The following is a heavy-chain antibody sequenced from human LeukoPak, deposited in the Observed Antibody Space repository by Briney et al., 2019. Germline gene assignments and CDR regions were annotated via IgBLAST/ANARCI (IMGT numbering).Heavy chain of an antibody. J-gene: IGHJ4*02. CDR3: AKDSGSVVAPPVY. D-gene: IGHD3-22*01. CDR2: ISGSGDDT. Sequence: PGGSLRLSCAASGFTFSSYAMTWVRQAPGQGLEWVSAISGSGDDTYYADSVKGRFTISRDNSKNTLHLQMNSLRAEDTAVYYCAKDSGSVVAPPVYWGQGTLVTVSS. V-gene: IGHV3-23*01. CDR1: GFTFSSYA.